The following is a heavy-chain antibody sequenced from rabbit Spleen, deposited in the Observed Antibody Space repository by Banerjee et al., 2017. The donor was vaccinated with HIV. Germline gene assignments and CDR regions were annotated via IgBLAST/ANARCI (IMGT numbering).Heavy chain of an antibody. D-gene: IGHD6-1*01. V-gene: IGHV1S45*01. CDR2: IYTGSSGFT. CDR3: ARDLGASGAYGIDL. Sequence: QEQLVESGGGLVQPEGSLTLTCKGFGFDFSSGYDMCWVRQAPGKGLEWVGCIYTGSSGFTYFATWAKGRFTCSKTSSTTVTLQMTSLTAADTATYFCARDLGASGAYGIDLWGPGTLVTVS. J-gene: IGHJ4*01. CDR1: GFDFSSGYD.